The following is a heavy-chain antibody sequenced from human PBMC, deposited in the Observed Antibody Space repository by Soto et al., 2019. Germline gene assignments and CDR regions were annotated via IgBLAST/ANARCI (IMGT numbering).Heavy chain of an antibody. D-gene: IGHD2-8*01. CDR3: AKNGQPPYYYYGMDV. V-gene: IGHV1-18*01. Sequence: HGQLVQSGGEVKKPGASVKVSCKASGYTFTRYGISWVRQAPGQGLEWMGWISGYNGDTKYAQKFQGRVTMTVDTSTTTAYMELRSLTSDDRAVYYCAKNGQPPYYYYGMDVCGQGTTVTVSS. CDR2: ISGYNGDT. J-gene: IGHJ6*02. CDR1: GYTFTRYG.